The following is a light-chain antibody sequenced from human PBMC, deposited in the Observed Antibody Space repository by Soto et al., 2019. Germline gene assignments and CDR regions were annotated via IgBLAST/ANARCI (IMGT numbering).Light chain of an antibody. CDR1: QRITTY. V-gene: IGKV1-39*01. Sequence: QMTQSPSSLSASVGDRVTITCRASQRITTYLNWYQQKPGEAPKLLISTSGTLQRGVPSRFSGSGSGTDFTLTITALRPEDFATYFCQQTYSTPYTFGQGTTLEI. CDR2: TSG. J-gene: IGKJ2*01. CDR3: QQTYSTPYT.